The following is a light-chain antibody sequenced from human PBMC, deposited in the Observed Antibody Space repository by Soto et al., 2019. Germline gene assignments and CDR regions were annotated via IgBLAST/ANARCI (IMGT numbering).Light chain of an antibody. CDR1: QGISTY. CDR2: AAS. CDR3: QQPNAYPVT. J-gene: IGKJ4*01. Sequence: DIQLTQSPSFLSASVGDRVTITCRASQGISTYLAWYQQKPGKAPKLLIYAASTLPSGVPSRFSGSGSGTEFTHPISSLQPEDFATYYCQQPNAYPVTFGGGTKVEIK. V-gene: IGKV1-9*01.